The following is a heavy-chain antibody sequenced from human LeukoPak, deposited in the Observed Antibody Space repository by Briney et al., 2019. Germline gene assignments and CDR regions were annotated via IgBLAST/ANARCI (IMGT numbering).Heavy chain of an antibody. V-gene: IGHV1-2*02. CDR2: INPNSGGT. Sequence: GASVKVSCKASGYTFTGYYMHWVRQAPGQGLEWMGWINPNSGGTNYAQKFQGGVTMTRDTSISTAYMELSRLRSDDTAVYYCARVGGVGYCSGGSCYAIDYWGQGTLVTVSS. CDR1: GYTFTGYY. CDR3: ARVGGVGYCSGGSCYAIDY. J-gene: IGHJ4*02. D-gene: IGHD2-15*01.